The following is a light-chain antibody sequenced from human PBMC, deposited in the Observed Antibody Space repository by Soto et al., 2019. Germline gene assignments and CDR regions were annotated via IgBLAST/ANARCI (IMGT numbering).Light chain of an antibody. CDR3: QQYNFYPIT. J-gene: IGKJ5*01. CDR1: QSISSW. V-gene: IGKV1-5*03. Sequence: DIHMTQSPPTLSASVGDRVTITCRASQSISSWLAWYQQKPGKAPKLLIYRASSLESGVPSRFSGSGSGTEFTLTISSLQPDDFATYYCQQYNFYPITFGQGTRLEIK. CDR2: RAS.